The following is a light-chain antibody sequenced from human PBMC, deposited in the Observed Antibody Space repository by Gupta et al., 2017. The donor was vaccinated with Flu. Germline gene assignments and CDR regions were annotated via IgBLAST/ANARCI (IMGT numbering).Light chain of an antibody. CDR3: GTWDSSLSVRV. Sequence: QSVLTQPPSVSAAPGQKVTTSCAGSSSNIGNNYVSWYQQLPGPAPKLLIYNNNKRPSGIPDRFSGSKSGTSSTLGSTGLQTGDEAYYYCGTWDSSLSVRVFGGGTKLTVL. CDR1: SSNIGNNY. CDR2: NNN. J-gene: IGLJ3*02. V-gene: IGLV1-51*01.